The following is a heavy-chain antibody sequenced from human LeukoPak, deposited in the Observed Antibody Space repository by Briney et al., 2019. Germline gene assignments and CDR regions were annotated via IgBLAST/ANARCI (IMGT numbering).Heavy chain of an antibody. CDR2: IYSGGST. CDR3: ARDYRGWYDYFDY. D-gene: IGHD6-19*01. CDR1: GFSFSNAW. Sequence: GGSLRLSCATSGFSFSNAWMNWVRQAPGKGLEWVSVIYSGGSTYYADSVKGRFTISRDNSKNTLYLQMNSLRAEDTAVYYCARDYRGWYDYFDYWGQGTLVTVSS. J-gene: IGHJ4*02. V-gene: IGHV3-53*01.